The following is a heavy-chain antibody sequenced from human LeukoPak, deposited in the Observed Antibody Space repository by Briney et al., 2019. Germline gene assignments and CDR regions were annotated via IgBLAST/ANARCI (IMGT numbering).Heavy chain of an antibody. CDR2: INTDGTVT. J-gene: IGHJ4*02. D-gene: IGHD6-19*01. CDR1: AFTFRKYW. CDR3: ATKQWLAPPPDS. Sequence: GGSLRLSCPASAFTFRKYWWPWDRQAPGKGLESVSRINTDGTVTTYADSVKGRFTVSRDNADNTMFLQMKSVKDEETAVYYCATKQWLAPPPDSWGQGTPVTVSS. V-gene: IGHV3-74*01.